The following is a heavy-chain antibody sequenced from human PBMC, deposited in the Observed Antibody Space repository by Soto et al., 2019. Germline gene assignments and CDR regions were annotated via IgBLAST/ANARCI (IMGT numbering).Heavy chain of an antibody. V-gene: IGHV3-21*01. CDR2: ISSSSSYI. D-gene: IGHD5-18*01. CDR1: GFTFSSYG. CDR3: VKGTAMAFDP. Sequence: GGSLRLSCAASGFTFSSYGMNRVRQAPGKGLEWVSSISSSSSYIYYADSVKGRFTISRDNAKNSLYLQMNSLRAEDTAVYYCVKGTAMAFDPWGQGTLVTISS. J-gene: IGHJ5*02.